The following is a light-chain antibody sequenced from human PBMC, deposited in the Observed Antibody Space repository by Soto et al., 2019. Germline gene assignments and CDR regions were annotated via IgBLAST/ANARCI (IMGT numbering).Light chain of an antibody. CDR2: DVS. CDR3: SSYVSSSTYV. J-gene: IGLJ1*01. CDR1: RSGVGGYEF. Sequence: QSALTQPAFVSGSPGQSITISCTGTRSGVGGYEFVSWYQQHPGKAPKLMIYDVSNRPSGVSDRFSGSKSGNTASLTISGLQADDEADYYCSSYVSSSTYVFGTGTKVTVL. V-gene: IGLV2-14*03.